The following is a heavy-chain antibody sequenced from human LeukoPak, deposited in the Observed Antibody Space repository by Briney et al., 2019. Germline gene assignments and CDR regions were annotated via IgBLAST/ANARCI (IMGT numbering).Heavy chain of an antibody. CDR2: TGYTSKWYY. D-gene: IGHD1-26*01. Sequence: SQTLSLTCAISGDSVSSKSVAWNWIRQSPSRGLEWLGRTGYTSKWYYDYAVSVRSRITFNPDTSKNQFSLKLNSVTAADMAVYYCARHYSATYYRFDNWGQGTLVTVSS. V-gene: IGHV6-1*01. CDR1: GDSVSSKSVA. J-gene: IGHJ4*02. CDR3: ARHYSATYYRFDN.